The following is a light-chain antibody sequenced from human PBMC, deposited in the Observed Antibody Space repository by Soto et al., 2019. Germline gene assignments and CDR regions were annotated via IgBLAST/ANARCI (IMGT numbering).Light chain of an antibody. V-gene: IGKV3-11*01. CDR3: QQRSNWPL. Sequence: EIVLTQFPGTLSLSPGERATLSCRASQSVSSYLAWYQQKPGQAPRLLIYDASNRATGIPARFSGSGSGTDFTLTISSLEPEDFAVYYCQQRSNWPLFGPGTKVDNK. J-gene: IGKJ3*01. CDR2: DAS. CDR1: QSVSSY.